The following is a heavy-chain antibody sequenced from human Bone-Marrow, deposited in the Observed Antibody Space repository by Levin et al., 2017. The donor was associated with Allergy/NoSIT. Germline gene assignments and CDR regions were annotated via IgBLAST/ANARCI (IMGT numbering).Heavy chain of an antibody. CDR2: ISTGGSTT. Sequence: PGGSLRLSCAASGFTFNDYYMSWIRQAPGKGLEWVSYISTGGSTTYYADSVKGRFTISRDNAKNSLYLQMNSLRAEDTAVYYCARDRVSQYGMDVWGQGTTVTVSS. CDR1: GFTFNDYY. V-gene: IGHV3-11*01. J-gene: IGHJ6*02. CDR3: ARDRVSQYGMDV.